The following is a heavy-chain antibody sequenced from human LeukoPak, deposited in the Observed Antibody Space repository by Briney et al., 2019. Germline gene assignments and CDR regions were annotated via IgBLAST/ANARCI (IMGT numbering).Heavy chain of an antibody. J-gene: IGHJ3*02. CDR1: GGSISSYH. D-gene: IGHD5-12*01. V-gene: IGHV4-59*01. CDR3: ARGNSGYDYAFDI. Sequence: PSETLSLTCTVSGGSISSYHWSWIRPPPGKGLQWIGFIYSSGSTNYNPSPKSRVTISLDTSKNQFSLRVSSVTSADTAVYYCARGNSGYDYAFDIWGQGTMVTVSS. CDR2: IYSSGST.